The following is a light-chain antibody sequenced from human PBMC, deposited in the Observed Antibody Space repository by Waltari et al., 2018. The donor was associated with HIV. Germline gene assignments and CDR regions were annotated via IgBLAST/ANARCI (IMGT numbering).Light chain of an antibody. V-gene: IGLV2-14*01. CDR1: SSDVGGYNA. Sequence: QSALTQPASVSGSPGQSISISCTGTSSDVGGYNAVSWYQQHPAKAPKLVILEVSNRTSGVSKRFSGSKSGNRASLTISGLQAEDEAYYYCSSYTSSDTVVFGGGTKVTVL. J-gene: IGLJ2*01. CDR3: SSYTSSDTVV. CDR2: EVS.